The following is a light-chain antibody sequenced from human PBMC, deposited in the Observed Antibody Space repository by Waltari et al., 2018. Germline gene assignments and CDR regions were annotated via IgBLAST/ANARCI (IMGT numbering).Light chain of an antibody. CDR1: QSVSRA. V-gene: IGKV3-20*01. CDR2: GAS. J-gene: IGKJ1*01. Sequence: EIVLTQSPGTLSLSPGERATLSCRASQSVSRALAWYQQNPGQAHRLHIYGASNRATGIPDRFSGSGSGTDFSLIISRLEPEDFAVYYCQHYVSLPVTFGQGTKVEIK. CDR3: QHYVSLPVT.